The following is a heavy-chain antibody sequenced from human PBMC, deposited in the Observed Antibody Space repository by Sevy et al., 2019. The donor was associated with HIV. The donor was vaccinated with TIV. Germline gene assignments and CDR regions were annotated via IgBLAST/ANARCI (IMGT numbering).Heavy chain of an antibody. CDR3: ANAYSGSYSHSYLYALDV. CDR1: GFSFSYYG. D-gene: IGHD1-26*01. Sequence: GGSLRLSCIGSGFSFSYYGIHWVRQSPGKGLDWVALISHDGINEYYADSVKGRVTITMDNSKYTVYLEMNSLRNEDTAIYFCANAYSGSYSHSYLYALDVWGQGTTVTVSS. J-gene: IGHJ6*02. V-gene: IGHV3-30*18. CDR2: ISHDGINE.